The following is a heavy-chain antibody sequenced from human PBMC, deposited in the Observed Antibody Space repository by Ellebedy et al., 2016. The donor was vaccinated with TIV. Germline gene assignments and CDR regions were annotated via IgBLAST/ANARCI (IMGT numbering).Heavy chain of an antibody. CDR2: ISAYNGNT. V-gene: IGHV1-18*01. J-gene: IGHJ4*02. CDR3: ARDQVPRGVRGEFQAGFDY. D-gene: IGHD3-10*01. CDR1: GYTFTSYG. Sequence: ASVKVSXXASGYTFTSYGISWVRQAPGQGLEWMGWISAYNGNTNYAQKLQGRVTMTTDTSTSTAYMELSSLRSEDTAVYYCARDQVPRGVRGEFQAGFDYWGQGTLVTVSS.